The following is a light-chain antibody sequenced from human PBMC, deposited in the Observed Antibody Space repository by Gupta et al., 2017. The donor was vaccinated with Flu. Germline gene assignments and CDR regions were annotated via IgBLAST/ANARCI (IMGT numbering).Light chain of an antibody. CDR1: SSNIGSNT. V-gene: IGLV1-44*01. Sequence: RVTISCSGSSSNIGSNTVIWYQQFPGTAPKLLIYSNSQRPSGVPDRFSGSKSGTSASLAISGLQSEDEADYYCAAWDGSLNVYVFGTGTKVTVL. CDR3: AAWDGSLNVYV. J-gene: IGLJ1*01. CDR2: SNS.